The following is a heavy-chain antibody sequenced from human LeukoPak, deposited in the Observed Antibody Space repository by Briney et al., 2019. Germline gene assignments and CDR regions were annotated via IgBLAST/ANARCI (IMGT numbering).Heavy chain of an antibody. Sequence: PGTSLRLSCAASGFTFSTYAMHWVRQSPGKGLEWVAVIWYDGSNTYYADSVKGRFTISRDNSKNTLYLQMNSLRAEDAAAYYCASERGRSFNYWGQGTLVTVSS. CDR1: GFTFSTYA. CDR3: ASERGRSFNY. J-gene: IGHJ4*02. V-gene: IGHV3-33*08. CDR2: IWYDGSNT.